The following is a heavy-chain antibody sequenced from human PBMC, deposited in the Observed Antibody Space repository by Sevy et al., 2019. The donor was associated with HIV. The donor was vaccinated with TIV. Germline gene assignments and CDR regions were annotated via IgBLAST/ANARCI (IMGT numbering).Heavy chain of an antibody. J-gene: IGHJ6*02. V-gene: IGHV1-2*06. D-gene: IGHD2-15*01. CDR1: GYTFTGYY. CDR2: INPNSGGT. Sequence: ASVKVSCKASGYTFTGYYMHWVRQAPGQGLEWMGRINPNSGGTNYAQKFQGRVTMTRDTSISTAYMELSRLGSDDTAVYYCASLYCSGGSCYPEGYYYYGMDVWGQGTTVTVSS. CDR3: ASLYCSGGSCYPEGYYYYGMDV.